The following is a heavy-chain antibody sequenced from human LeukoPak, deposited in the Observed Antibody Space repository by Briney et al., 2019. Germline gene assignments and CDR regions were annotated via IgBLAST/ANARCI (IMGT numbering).Heavy chain of an antibody. CDR2: INTNAGNP. J-gene: IGHJ3*02. Sequence: ASVKVSCKASGYTFTSYVISWVRQAPGQGLEWVGLINTNAGNPTYVQGVAGRFVFSLHTSVNTAYLQINSLKAEDTAVYYCARDPLLRAFDIWGQGTMVSVSS. CDR1: GYTFTSYV. CDR3: ARDPLLRAFDI. D-gene: IGHD1-26*01. V-gene: IGHV7-4-1*02.